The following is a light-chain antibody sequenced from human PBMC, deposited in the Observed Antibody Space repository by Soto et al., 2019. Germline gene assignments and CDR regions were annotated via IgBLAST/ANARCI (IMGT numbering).Light chain of an antibody. Sequence: EIVLTQSPGTLSLSPGERATLSCRASQSISSTYLVWYQQRPGQAPRLLIYGASSRATGIPDRFSGSGSGTDFTLTISRLEPEDFAVYYCQQDHSSPPMYTFGQGTKLEIK. V-gene: IGKV3-20*01. CDR3: QQDHSSPPMYT. CDR2: GAS. J-gene: IGKJ2*01. CDR1: QSISSTY.